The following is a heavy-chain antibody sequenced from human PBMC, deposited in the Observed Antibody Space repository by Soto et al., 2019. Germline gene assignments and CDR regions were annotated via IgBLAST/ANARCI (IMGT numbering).Heavy chain of an antibody. Sequence: QVQLEESGPGLVKPSQTLSLMCTVSGVPISGSDYHWSWIRQSRGKGLGCIGYIFPSGATHYNSSLGSRITMSVETSKSQFSLRLTAVTAADTAVYFCARGSAAKRYFDLWGRGTLVTVSS. CDR3: ARGSAAKRYFDL. V-gene: IGHV4-30-4*01. CDR1: GVPISGSDYH. J-gene: IGHJ2*01. CDR2: IFPSGAT. D-gene: IGHD5-18*01.